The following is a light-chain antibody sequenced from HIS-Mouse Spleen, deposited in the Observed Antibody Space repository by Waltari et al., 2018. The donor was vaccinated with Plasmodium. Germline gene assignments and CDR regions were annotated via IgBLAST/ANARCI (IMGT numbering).Light chain of an antibody. V-gene: IGLV3-10*01. CDR3: YSTDSSGNHRV. CDR1: ALPKKY. J-gene: IGLJ3*02. Sequence: SYELTQPPSVSVSPGQTARITCSGDALPKKYAYWYQQKSGQAPGMVIYEDSKRPSGIPGRIYGSSSGTRATLTISGAQVEDEADYYCYSTDSSGNHRVFGGGTKLTVL. CDR2: EDS.